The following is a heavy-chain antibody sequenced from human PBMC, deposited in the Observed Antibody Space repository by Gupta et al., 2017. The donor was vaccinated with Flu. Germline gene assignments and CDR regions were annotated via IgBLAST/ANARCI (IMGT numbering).Heavy chain of an antibody. CDR1: GFTFSTYG. J-gene: IGHJ4*02. Sequence: QVQLVESGGGVVPPGRSLRLSCAASGFTFSTYGMHWVRQAPGKGLEWVAFTSYDGNHKYYGDSVKGRFTISRDNPKSTLYLQVNSLRFEDTALYYCAKDLNPWESGSLICNSWGQGTLVIVSS. V-gene: IGHV3-30*18. CDR3: AKDLNPWESGSLICNS. CDR2: TSYDGNHK. D-gene: IGHD6-25*01.